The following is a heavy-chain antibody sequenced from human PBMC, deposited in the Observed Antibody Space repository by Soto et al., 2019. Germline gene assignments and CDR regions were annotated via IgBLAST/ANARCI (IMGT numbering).Heavy chain of an antibody. V-gene: IGHV4-59*01. J-gene: IGHJ6*02. D-gene: IGHD6-6*01. Sequence: SETLSLTCTVSGGYISSYYWSWIRQPPGKGLEWIGYIYYSGSTNYNPSLKSRVTISVDTSKNQFSLKLSSVTAADTAVYYCARDLRVAARPGVSGMDVWGQGTTVTVSS. CDR1: GGYISSYY. CDR3: ARDLRVAARPGVSGMDV. CDR2: IYYSGST.